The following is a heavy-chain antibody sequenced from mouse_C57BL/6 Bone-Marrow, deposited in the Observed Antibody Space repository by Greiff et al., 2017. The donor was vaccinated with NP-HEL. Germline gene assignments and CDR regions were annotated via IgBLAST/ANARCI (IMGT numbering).Heavy chain of an antibody. Sequence: EVKLQESGGGLVKPGGSLKLSCAASGFTFSSYAMSWVRQTPEKRLEWVATISDGGSYTYYPDNVKGRFTISRDNAKNNLYLQMSHLKSEDTAMYYCAIRYYGSSSYWGQGTLVTVSA. V-gene: IGHV5-4*03. CDR2: ISDGGSYT. J-gene: IGHJ3*01. D-gene: IGHD1-1*01. CDR1: GFTFSSYA. CDR3: AIRYYGSSSY.